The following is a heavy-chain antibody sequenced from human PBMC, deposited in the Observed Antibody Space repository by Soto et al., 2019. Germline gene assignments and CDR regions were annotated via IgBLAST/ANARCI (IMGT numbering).Heavy chain of an antibody. J-gene: IGHJ4*02. CDR3: ARRTGKWLDFDY. V-gene: IGHV4-30-2*01. CDR1: GGSISSGGYS. CDR2: IYHSGST. Sequence: PSETLSLTCAVSGGSISSGGYSWSWIRQPPGKGLEWIGYIYHSGSTYYNPSLKSRVTMSVDRSKNQFSLKLSSVTAADTAVYYCARRTGKWLDFDYWGQGTLVTVSS. D-gene: IGHD3-22*01.